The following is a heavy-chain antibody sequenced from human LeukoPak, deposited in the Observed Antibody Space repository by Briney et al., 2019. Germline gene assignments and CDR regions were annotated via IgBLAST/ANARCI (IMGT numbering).Heavy chain of an antibody. CDR2: IYTSGST. D-gene: IGHD2-2*01. CDR1: GGSIISGSYY. V-gene: IGHV4-61*02. Sequence: SETLSLTCTVSGGSIISGSYYWSWIRQPGGKGLEWIGRIYTSGSTNYNPSLKSRVTISVDTSKNQFSLKLSSVTAADTAVYYCARSIVVVPAASLGDAFDIWGQGTMVTVSS. J-gene: IGHJ3*02. CDR3: ARSIVVVPAASLGDAFDI.